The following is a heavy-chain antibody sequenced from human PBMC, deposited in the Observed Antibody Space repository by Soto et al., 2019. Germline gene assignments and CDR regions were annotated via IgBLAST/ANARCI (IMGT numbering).Heavy chain of an antibody. CDR3: ARLTMAQDAFDI. V-gene: IGHV1-18*01. CDR1: SYTFTSCG. Sequence: QVQLEQCGAEVKKPGASVKVSCKASSYTFTSCGIIWVRQAPGQGLEWMGWISAYNGKTNYAQKLQGRVTMTTDTSTSTAYMELRSLRSDDTAVYYCARLTMAQDAFDIWGQGTMVTVSS. D-gene: IGHD3-10*01. J-gene: IGHJ3*02. CDR2: ISAYNGKT.